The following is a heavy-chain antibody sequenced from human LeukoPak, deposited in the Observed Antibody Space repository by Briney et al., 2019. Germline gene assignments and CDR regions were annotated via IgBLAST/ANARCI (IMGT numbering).Heavy chain of an antibody. D-gene: IGHD5-24*01. CDR1: GYTFTGYY. CDR2: ISTNTGNP. Sequence: ASVKVSCKASGYTFTGYYMHWLRQAPGQGLEWMGWISTNTGNPTYAQGFTGRFVFSLDTSVSTTYLQISSLKAEDTAVYYCARDAATINFDSWGQGTLVTVSS. CDR3: ARDAATINFDS. V-gene: IGHV7-4-1*02. J-gene: IGHJ4*02.